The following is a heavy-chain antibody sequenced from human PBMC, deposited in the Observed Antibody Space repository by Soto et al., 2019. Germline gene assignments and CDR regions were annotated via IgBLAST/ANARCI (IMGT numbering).Heavy chain of an antibody. CDR1: GGSVSSGTYY. Sequence: QVQLQESGPGLVKPSETLSLTCTVSGGSVSSGTYYWSWIRQPPGKGLEWIGYIYYSGSTNYNPSXXXRXSISVDTSQNQFSLELGSVTAADTAVYYCARQIRWPGGLFDYWGQGTLVTVSS. CDR2: IYYSGST. V-gene: IGHV4-61*01. J-gene: IGHJ4*02. CDR3: ARQIRWPGGLFDY. D-gene: IGHD4-17*01.